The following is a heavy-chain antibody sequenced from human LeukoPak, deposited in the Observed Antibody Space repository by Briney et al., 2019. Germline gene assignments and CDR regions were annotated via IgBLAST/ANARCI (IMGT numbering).Heavy chain of an antibody. V-gene: IGHV4-39*07. J-gene: IGHJ4*02. CDR1: GGSISSSSYY. Sequence: PSETLSLTCTVSGGSISSSSYYWGWIRQPPGKGLEWIGGIYYSGSTYYNPSLKSRVTISVDTSKNQFSLKLSSVTAADTAVYYCARGTLAVAGRSIHYFDYWGQGTLVTVSS. CDR3: ARGTLAVAGRSIHYFDY. D-gene: IGHD6-19*01. CDR2: IYYSGST.